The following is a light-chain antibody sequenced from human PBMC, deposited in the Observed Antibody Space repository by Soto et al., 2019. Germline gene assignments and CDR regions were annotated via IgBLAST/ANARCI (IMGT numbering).Light chain of an antibody. CDR2: GAS. V-gene: IGKV3-20*01. J-gene: IGKJ1*01. CDR3: QQYGSSTWT. Sequence: DIELTQSPSTLSSSVGDRVTLSCRASQSVSSSYLAWYPQKPGQAPKLLIYGASSRATGVPDRFSGSGSGTDFTLTISRLEPEDFAVYYCQQYGSSTWTLGQGTKVDI. CDR1: QSVSSSY.